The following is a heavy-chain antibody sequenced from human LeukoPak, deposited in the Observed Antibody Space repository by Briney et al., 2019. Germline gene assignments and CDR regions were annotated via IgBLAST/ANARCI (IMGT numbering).Heavy chain of an antibody. V-gene: IGHV4-34*01. CDR1: GGSFSGYY. J-gene: IGHJ6*02. CDR2: INHSGST. CDR3: ARFRQWLDNYYYYGMDV. Sequence: SETLSLTCAVYGGSFSGYYWSWIRQPPGKGLEWIGEINHSGSTNYNPSLKSRVTISVDTSKNQFSLKLSSVTAADTAVYYCARFRQWLDNYYYYGMDVWGQGTTVTVSS. D-gene: IGHD6-19*01.